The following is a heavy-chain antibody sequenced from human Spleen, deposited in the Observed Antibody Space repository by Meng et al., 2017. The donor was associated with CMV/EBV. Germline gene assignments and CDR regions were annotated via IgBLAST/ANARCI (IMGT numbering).Heavy chain of an antibody. CDR1: GGSFSGYY. D-gene: IGHD5-18*01. J-gene: IGHJ4*02. Sequence: QVQLQQWGAGLLKPSETLSLTCAVYGGSFSGYYWSWIRQPPGKGLEWIGEINHSGSTNYNPSLKSRVTISVDTSKNQFSLKLSSVTAADTAVYYCARGHWDSYGYLDYWGQGTPVTVSS. V-gene: IGHV4-34*01. CDR2: INHSGST. CDR3: ARGHWDSYGYLDY.